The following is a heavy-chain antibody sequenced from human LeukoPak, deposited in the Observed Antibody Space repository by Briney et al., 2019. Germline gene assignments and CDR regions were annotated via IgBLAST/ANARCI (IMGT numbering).Heavy chain of an antibody. CDR3: ARDTRSVWSDYYYYYMDV. CDR2: INPNSGGT. CDR1: GYTFTGHY. D-gene: IGHD3-16*01. Sequence: ASVKVSCKASGYTFTGHYMHWVRQAPGQGLEWMGWINPNSGGTNYAQKFQGRVTMTRDTSISTAYMELSRLRSDDTAVYYCARDTRSVWSDYYYYYMDVWGKGTTVTISS. V-gene: IGHV1-2*02. J-gene: IGHJ6*03.